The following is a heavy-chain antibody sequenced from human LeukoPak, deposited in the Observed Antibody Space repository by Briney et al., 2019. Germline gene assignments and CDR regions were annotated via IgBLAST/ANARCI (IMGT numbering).Heavy chain of an antibody. Sequence: GGSLRLSCAASGFTFSSYSMHWVRQAPGKGLEWVAVISYDGSNKYYADSVKGRFTISRDNSKNTLYLQMNSLRAEDTAVYYCHALTVTTGPFDYWGQGTLVTVSS. CDR2: ISYDGSNK. CDR1: GFTFSSYS. D-gene: IGHD4-17*01. J-gene: IGHJ4*02. CDR3: HALTVTTGPFDY. V-gene: IGHV3-30*19.